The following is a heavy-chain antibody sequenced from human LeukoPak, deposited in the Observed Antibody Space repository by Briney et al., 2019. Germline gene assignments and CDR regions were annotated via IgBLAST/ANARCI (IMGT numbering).Heavy chain of an antibody. Sequence: PGGSLRLSCAASGFTFSSYAMSWVRQAPGKGLEWIGEINHSGITNYKPSLKSRVTISVDTSKNQFSLKLSSVTAADTAVYYCASAYYDILTGFEPPKKWGQGTLVTVSS. CDR3: ASAYYDILTGFEPPKK. J-gene: IGHJ4*02. D-gene: IGHD3-9*01. CDR2: INHSGIT. V-gene: IGHV4-34*08. CDR1: GFTFSSYA.